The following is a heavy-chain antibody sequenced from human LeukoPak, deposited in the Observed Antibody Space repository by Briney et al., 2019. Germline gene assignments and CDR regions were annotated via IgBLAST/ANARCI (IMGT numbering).Heavy chain of an antibody. V-gene: IGHV3-30*03. CDR2: ISYDGSNK. CDR1: GFTFSSYG. CDR3: ARSSRWAAAPDH. J-gene: IGHJ4*02. Sequence: GGSLRLSCAASGFTFSSYGMHWVRQAPGKGLEWVAVISYDGSNKYYADSVKGRFTISRDNSKNTLYLQMNSLRAEDTAVYYCARSSRWAAAPDHWGQGTLVTVSS. D-gene: IGHD6-13*01.